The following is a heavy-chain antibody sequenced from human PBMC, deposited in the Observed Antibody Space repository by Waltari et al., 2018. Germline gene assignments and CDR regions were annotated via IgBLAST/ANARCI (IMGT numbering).Heavy chain of an antibody. D-gene: IGHD6-13*01. J-gene: IGHJ4*02. CDR3: ARDAYSSNWYYFDF. CDR2: IYYSGTT. V-gene: IGHV4-39*02. CDR1: DDSISSSSYY. Sequence: QLQLQESGPGLVKPSETLSLTCNVSDDSISSSSYYWGWIRQPPGKGLEWIGSIYYSGTTYYNPSLKSRVTISVDRSKNQFSLRLSAVTATDTAVYYCARDAYSSNWYYFDFWGQGTLVTVSS.